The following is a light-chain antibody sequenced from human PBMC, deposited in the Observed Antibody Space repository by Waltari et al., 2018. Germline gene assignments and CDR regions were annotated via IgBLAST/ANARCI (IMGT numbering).Light chain of an antibody. CDR3: QSYDTSLSVV. CDR1: GSNIGAGYD. Sequence: QSVLTQPPSVSGAPGQRVTISCTGSGSNIGAGYDVNWYQQLPRAAPKLLIYGSSTRPLGVPDRFFGSTSGTSASLAITGLQAEDEADYYCQSYDTSLSVVFGGGTKLTVL. V-gene: IGLV1-40*01. CDR2: GSS. J-gene: IGLJ3*02.